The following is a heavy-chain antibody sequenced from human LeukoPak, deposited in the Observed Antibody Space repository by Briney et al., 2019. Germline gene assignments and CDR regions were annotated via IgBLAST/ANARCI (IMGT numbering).Heavy chain of an antibody. CDR2: ISYDGSNK. Sequence: SGRSLRLSCAASGFTFSSYGMHWVRQAPGKGLEGVAVISYDGSNKYYADSVKGRFTISRDNSKNTLYLQMNSLRAEDTAVYYCAKDFYYGSGSYYYYYGMDVWGKGTTVTVSS. CDR1: GFTFSSYG. D-gene: IGHD3-10*01. J-gene: IGHJ6*04. CDR3: AKDFYYGSGSYYYYYGMDV. V-gene: IGHV3-30*18.